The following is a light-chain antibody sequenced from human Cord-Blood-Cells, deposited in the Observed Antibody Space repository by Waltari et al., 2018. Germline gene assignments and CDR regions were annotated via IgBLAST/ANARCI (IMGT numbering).Light chain of an antibody. CDR3: SSYTSSSVV. CDR2: DVS. V-gene: IGLV2-14*01. Sequence: QSALTQPASVSGSPGQSTTISCTGTSSDAGGYNYVSWYQQHPGKPPKLMIYDVSNRPSGVSNRFSGSKSGNTASLTISGLQAEDEADYYCSSYTSSSVVFGGGTKLTVL. J-gene: IGLJ2*01. CDR1: SSDAGGYNY.